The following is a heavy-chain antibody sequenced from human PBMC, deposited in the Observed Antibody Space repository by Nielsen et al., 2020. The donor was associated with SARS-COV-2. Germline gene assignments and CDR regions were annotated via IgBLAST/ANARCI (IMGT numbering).Heavy chain of an antibody. CDR1: GFTFSSYA. D-gene: IGHD2-8*01. J-gene: IGHJ4*02. CDR2: ISGSGGST. Sequence: GESLKISRAASGFTFSSYAMSWVRQAPGKGLEWVSAISGSGGSTYYADSVKGRFTISRDNSKNTLYLQMNSLRAEDTAVYYCAKDPNDHSDYWGQGTLVTVSS. V-gene: IGHV3-23*01. CDR3: AKDPNDHSDY.